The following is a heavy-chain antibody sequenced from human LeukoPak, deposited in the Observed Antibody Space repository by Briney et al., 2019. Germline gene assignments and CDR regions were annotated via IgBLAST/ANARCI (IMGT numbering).Heavy chain of an antibody. Sequence: KTGGSLRLSWGTCGCTFSNGWRKGGRQAGGKGVEWVGRIRSNSDGGTREYAAPVKRRFTLSRDDSKTPLYLQMNSLRAEDTAVYYCAKEGVDIVVVPAAMGAFDIWGQGTMVTVSS. V-gene: IGHV3-15*07. CDR3: AKEGVDIVVVPAAMGAFDI. CDR1: GCTFSNGW. D-gene: IGHD2-2*01. CDR2: IRSNSDGGTR. J-gene: IGHJ3*02.